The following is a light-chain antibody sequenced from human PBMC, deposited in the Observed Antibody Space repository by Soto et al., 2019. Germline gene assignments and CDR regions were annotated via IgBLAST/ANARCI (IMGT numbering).Light chain of an antibody. CDR1: SSDVGGYNY. Sequence: QSALTQPASVSGSPGQSITISCTGTSSDVGGYNYVSWYQQHPGKAPTLMIYEVSHRPSGVSNRFSGSKSGNTASLTISGLQAEDEADYYCSSYTSSSTGVFGGGTKLT. CDR3: SSYTSSSTGV. J-gene: IGLJ3*02. V-gene: IGLV2-14*01. CDR2: EVS.